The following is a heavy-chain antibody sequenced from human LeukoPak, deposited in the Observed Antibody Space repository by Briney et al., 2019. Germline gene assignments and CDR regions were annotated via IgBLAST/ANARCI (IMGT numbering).Heavy chain of an antibody. Sequence: GGSLRLTCAASGFTFDDYAMHWVRQAPGKGLEWVSGISWNSGSIGYADSVKGRFTISRDNAKNSLYLQMNSLRAEDTALYYCARSSSWYIGHYYYDMDVWGQGTTVTVSS. J-gene: IGHJ6*02. CDR2: ISWNSGSI. V-gene: IGHV3-9*01. CDR1: GFTFDDYA. D-gene: IGHD6-13*01. CDR3: ARSSSWYIGHYYYDMDV.